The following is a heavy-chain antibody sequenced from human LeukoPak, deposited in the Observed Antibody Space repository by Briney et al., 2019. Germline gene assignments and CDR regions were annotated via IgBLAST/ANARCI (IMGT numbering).Heavy chain of an antibody. V-gene: IGHV4-34*01. CDR1: GASFSTYY. D-gene: IGHD6-19*01. CDR2: INHSGGT. CDR3: ARDVRIAVAGTESYLDY. Sequence: SETLSLTCAVYGASFSTYYWSWIRQPPGKRLEWIGEINHSGGTNYNPSLKSRVTISVDTSKNQFSLKLSSVTAADTAVYYCARDVRIAVAGTESYLDYWGQGTLVTVSS. J-gene: IGHJ4*02.